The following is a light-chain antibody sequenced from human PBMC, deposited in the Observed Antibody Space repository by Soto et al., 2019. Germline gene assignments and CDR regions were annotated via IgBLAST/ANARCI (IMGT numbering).Light chain of an antibody. CDR1: QSISRW. CDR3: QQYNSYLT. J-gene: IGKJ1*01. CDR2: KAT. Sequence: DIQMTQSPSTLSASVGDRVTITFRASQSISRWLAWYQQKPGKAPKLLIYKATSLESGDPSRISGRGSATEFSRTISCLQPDDFATYFCQQYNSYLTFGQGTRVEIK. V-gene: IGKV1-5*03.